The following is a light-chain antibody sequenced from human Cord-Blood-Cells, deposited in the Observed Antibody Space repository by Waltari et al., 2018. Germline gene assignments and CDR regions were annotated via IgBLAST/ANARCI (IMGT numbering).Light chain of an antibody. CDR3: SSYTSSSTNYV. J-gene: IGLJ1*01. CDR2: EVS. V-gene: IGLV2-14*01. Sequence: QSALTQPASVSGSPGQSITISCTGTSIDFGGYNSVSWYQQHPGKAPKLMIYEVSNRPSGVSNRFSGSKSGNTASLTISGLQAEDEADYYCSSYTSSSTNYVFGTGTKVTVL. CDR1: SIDFGGYNS.